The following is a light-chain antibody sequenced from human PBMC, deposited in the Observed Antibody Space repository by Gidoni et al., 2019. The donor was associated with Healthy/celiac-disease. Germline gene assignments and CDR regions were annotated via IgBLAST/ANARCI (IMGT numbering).Light chain of an antibody. CDR2: RDS. V-gene: IGLV3-9*01. CDR1: NIRSKN. CDR3: QVWNSSAADVV. Sequence: SYALTQPLSVSVALGQTARITCGGNNIRSKNVHWYQQKPGQAPVLVIYRDSNRPSGIPERLSGSNSGNTANLTISRAQAGDEADYYCQVWNSSAADVVFGGGAKLTVL. J-gene: IGLJ2*01.